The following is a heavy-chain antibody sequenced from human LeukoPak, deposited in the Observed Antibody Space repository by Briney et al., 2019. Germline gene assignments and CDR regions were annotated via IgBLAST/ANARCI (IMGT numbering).Heavy chain of an antibody. Sequence: TGGSLRLSCAASGFTFNNYGMHWVRQAPGKGLEWVAFVRSDGVDKYYAGSVKGRFTISRDNSKNTLFLQMNSLRAEDTAVYFCAKRNGDSFFDCWGQGTLVTVSS. CDR1: GFTFNNYG. CDR2: VRSDGVDK. CDR3: AKRNGDSFFDC. J-gene: IGHJ4*02. V-gene: IGHV3-30*02. D-gene: IGHD4-17*01.